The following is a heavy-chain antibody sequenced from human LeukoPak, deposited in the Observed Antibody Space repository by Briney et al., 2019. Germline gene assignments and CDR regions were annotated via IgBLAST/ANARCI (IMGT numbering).Heavy chain of an antibody. CDR2: IHYSGST. CDR3: ARGYNSPNWFDP. Sequence: PSETLSLTCTVSGGSISSYYWSWIRQPPGKGLQWIGFIHYSGSTNYNPSLKSRVTISVDTSKNQFSLKLSSVTAADTAIYYCARGYNSPNWFDPWGQGTLVTVSS. D-gene: IGHD6-19*01. J-gene: IGHJ5*02. CDR1: GGSISSYY. V-gene: IGHV4-59*01.